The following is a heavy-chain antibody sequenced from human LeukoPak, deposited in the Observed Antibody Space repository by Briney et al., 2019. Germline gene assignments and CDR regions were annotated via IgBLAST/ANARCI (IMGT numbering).Heavy chain of an antibody. Sequence: SETLSLTCAVYGGSFGGYSWSWIRQPPGKGLEWVGEMIHSGSTNYNPSLKSRVTISVDTSKNQFSLKVSSVTAADTAVYYCARSMVLIAAAGKGFDYWGQGTLVTVSS. CDR1: GGSFGGYS. V-gene: IGHV4-34*12. J-gene: IGHJ4*02. CDR3: ARSMVLIAAAGKGFDY. D-gene: IGHD6-13*01. CDR2: MIHSGST.